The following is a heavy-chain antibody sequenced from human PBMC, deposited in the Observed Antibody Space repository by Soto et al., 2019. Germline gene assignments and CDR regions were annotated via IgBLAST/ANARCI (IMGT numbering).Heavy chain of an antibody. CDR2: INAGNGNT. J-gene: IGHJ4*02. CDR3: ARSIVVVTALDY. Sequence: QVQLVQSGAEEKKPGASVKVSCKASGYTFTSYAMHWVRQAPGXXLEWMGWINAGNGNTKYSQKFQGRVTITRDTSASTAYMELSSLRSXDTAVYYCARSIVVVTALDYWGQGTLVTVSS. D-gene: IGHD2-21*02. V-gene: IGHV1-3*05. CDR1: GYTFTSYA.